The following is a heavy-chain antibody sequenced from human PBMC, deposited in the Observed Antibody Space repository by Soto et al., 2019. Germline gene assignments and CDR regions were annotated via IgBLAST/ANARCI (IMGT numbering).Heavy chain of an antibody. CDR2: IKSDSDNT. CDR1: GYTFTNYA. Sequence: ASVKVSCKASGYTFTNYAMHWVRQAPGQRPEWMGWIKSDSDNTKYSQRFQGRVTLSKDTSATTVYMELRSLRSEDTALYYCARDRDWALDYWAQGTLVTVSS. D-gene: IGHD2-21*02. V-gene: IGHV1-3*04. CDR3: ARDRDWALDY. J-gene: IGHJ4*02.